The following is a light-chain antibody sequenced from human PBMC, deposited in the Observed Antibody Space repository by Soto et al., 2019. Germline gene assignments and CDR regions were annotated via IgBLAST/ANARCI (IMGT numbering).Light chain of an antibody. V-gene: IGKV1-5*03. Sequence: DIQMTQSPSALSASVGDRVTITCRASQSISRWLAWYQQKPGKAPKLLIYKASSLQGGVPSRFRGSGSGTEFTLTISGLQPDDVATYYCHKYSGLYTFGQGTKLEI. CDR2: KAS. CDR1: QSISRW. J-gene: IGKJ2*01. CDR3: HKYSGLYT.